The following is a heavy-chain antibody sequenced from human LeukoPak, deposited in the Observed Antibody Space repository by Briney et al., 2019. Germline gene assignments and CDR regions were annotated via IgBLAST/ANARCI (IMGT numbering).Heavy chain of an antibody. V-gene: IGHV4-30-2*01. J-gene: IGHJ4*02. D-gene: IGHD3-22*01. Sequence: SETLSLTCAVSGGSISSGGYSWSWIRQPPGKGLEWIGYIYHIVSTYYSPSLKWRVAISVDRSKNQFSLQLSSVTAADTAVYYCARAPGGYYDSSGYFDYWCQGTLVTVSS. CDR2: IYHIVST. CDR3: ARAPGGYYDSSGYFDY. CDR1: GGSISSGGYS.